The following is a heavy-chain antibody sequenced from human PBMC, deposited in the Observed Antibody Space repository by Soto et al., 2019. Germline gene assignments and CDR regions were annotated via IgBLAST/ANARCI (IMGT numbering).Heavy chain of an antibody. CDR1: RVSMSDYF. Sequence: SETLSLTCTVSRVSMSDYFWSWIRQPPGKGLEWIGYIFHTGSTNYNPSLKSRVTISLHTSKNQFSLKLNSVTAADTAVYYCATQRLCTGAQCWNWFDPWGQGTLFTVTS. CDR3: ATQRLCTGAQCWNWFDP. J-gene: IGHJ5*02. V-gene: IGHV4-4*09. CDR2: IFHTGST. D-gene: IGHD2-8*02.